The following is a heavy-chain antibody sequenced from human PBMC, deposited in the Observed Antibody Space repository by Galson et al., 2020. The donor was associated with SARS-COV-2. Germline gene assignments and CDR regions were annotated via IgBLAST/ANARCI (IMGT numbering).Heavy chain of an antibody. CDR2: IYAGGST. CDR3: ARAVGSITTLRGAFDV. Sequence: GGSLRLSWAASGFTVTTNYMTWVRQAPGKGLEWVSLIYAGGSTYYADSVKGRFTISRHSSENTLYLQMNSLRPEDTAVYYCARAVGSITTLRGAFDVWGQGTMVTVSS. V-gene: IGHV3-53*04. CDR1: GFTVTTNY. J-gene: IGHJ3*01. D-gene: IGHD2-2*01.